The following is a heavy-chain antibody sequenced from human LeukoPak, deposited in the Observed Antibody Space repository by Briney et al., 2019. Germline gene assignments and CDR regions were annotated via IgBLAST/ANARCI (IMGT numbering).Heavy chain of an antibody. CDR1: GFTLSSYA. J-gene: IGHJ4*02. V-gene: IGHV3-23*01. CDR3: AKDGISSGSFDY. CDR2: ISASGGST. Sequence: PGGSLRLSCAASGFTLSSYAMSWVRQAPGKGLEWVSSISASGGSTNYADSVKGRFTITRDNSKNTVYLQMNSLRAEDTAVYYCAKDGISSGSFDYWGQGTLVTVSS. D-gene: IGHD3-3*02.